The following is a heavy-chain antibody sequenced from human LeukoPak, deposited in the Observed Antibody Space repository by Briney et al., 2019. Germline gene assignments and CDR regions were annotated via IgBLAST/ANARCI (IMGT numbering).Heavy chain of an antibody. CDR1: GFSFTMYG. D-gene: IGHD6-19*01. CDR3: AKDQIGWAPGYVSGPLYQ. Sequence: PGGSLRLSCAASGFSFTMYGIHWVRQAPGKGLEWVAVISTDGNNEYYANSVKGRFTISRDKSKNTVYLQMTSLRTEDTAVYYCAKDQIGWAPGYVSGPLYQWGQGTLVTVSS. J-gene: IGHJ4*02. CDR2: ISTDGNNE. V-gene: IGHV3-30*18.